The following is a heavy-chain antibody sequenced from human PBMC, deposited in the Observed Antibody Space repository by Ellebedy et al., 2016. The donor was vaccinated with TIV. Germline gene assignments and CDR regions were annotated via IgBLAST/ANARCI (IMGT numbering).Heavy chain of an antibody. V-gene: IGHV3-74*01. J-gene: IGHJ6*02. CDR2: VNSDGSGT. CDR1: GLTFRNYW. Sequence: GESLKISXAASGLTFRNYWMHWVRQVPGKELVWVSRVNSDGSGTRYADSAKGRFTISRDNAKNTLFLQMNSLRAEDTAVYYCVRGLNDYGDYGLGHYGMDVWGQGTTVTVSS. D-gene: IGHD4-17*01. CDR3: VRGLNDYGDYGLGHYGMDV.